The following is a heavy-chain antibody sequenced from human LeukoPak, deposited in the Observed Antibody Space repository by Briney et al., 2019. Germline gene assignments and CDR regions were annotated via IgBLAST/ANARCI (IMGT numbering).Heavy chain of an antibody. CDR3: ARDLWSGYYYFDY. CDR2: IYHSGST. J-gene: IGHJ4*02. V-gene: IGHV4-38-2*02. CDR1: GYPISSGYY. D-gene: IGHD3-3*01. Sequence: PSETLSLTCTVSGYPISSGYYWGWIRQPPGKGLEWIGSIYHSGSTYYNPSLKSRVTISVDTSKNQFSLKLSSVTAADTAVYYCARDLWSGYYYFDYWGQGTLVTVSS.